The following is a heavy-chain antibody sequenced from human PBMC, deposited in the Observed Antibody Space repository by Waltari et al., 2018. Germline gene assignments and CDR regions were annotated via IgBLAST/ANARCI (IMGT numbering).Heavy chain of an antibody. Sequence: EVQLEESGGGLVQPGGSLRLSCAASGFTFSTYEMNWVRQAPGRGLEWVSYISSSGTTIYYADSVKGRFTISRDNAKNSLFLQMNSLRAEDTAVYYCARDFYYGSGRFDYWGQGTLVTVSS. V-gene: IGHV3-48*03. J-gene: IGHJ4*02. CDR2: ISSSGTTI. CDR1: GFTFSTYE. D-gene: IGHD3-10*01. CDR3: ARDFYYGSGRFDY.